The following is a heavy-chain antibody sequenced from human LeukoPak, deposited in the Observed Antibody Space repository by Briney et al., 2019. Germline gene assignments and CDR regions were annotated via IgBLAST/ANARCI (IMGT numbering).Heavy chain of an antibody. CDR3: AGDYGDSSYYYYGMDV. J-gene: IGHJ6*02. CDR2: ISAYNGNT. Sequence: GASVKVSCKASGYTFTSYGISWVRQAPGQGLEWMGWISAYNGNTNYAQKLQGRVTMTTDTSTSTAYMELRSLRSDDTAVYYCAGDYGDSSYYYYGMDVWGQGTTVTVSS. D-gene: IGHD4-17*01. CDR1: GYTFTSYG. V-gene: IGHV1-18*01.